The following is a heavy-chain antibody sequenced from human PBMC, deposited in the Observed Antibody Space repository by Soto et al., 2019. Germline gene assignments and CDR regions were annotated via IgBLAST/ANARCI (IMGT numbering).Heavy chain of an antibody. Sequence: GGSLRLSCAASGFTFSSYGMSWGRQAPGKGLGWVSAISVSGGSTYYADSVKGRFTISRDNSKNTLYLQMNSLRAEDTAVYYCAKPNALQDIVVVPAAIRGDYYYYGMDVWGQGTTVTVSS. CDR1: GFTFSSYG. J-gene: IGHJ6*02. CDR2: ISVSGGST. CDR3: AKPNALQDIVVVPAAIRGDYYYYGMDV. V-gene: IGHV3-23*01. D-gene: IGHD2-2*02.